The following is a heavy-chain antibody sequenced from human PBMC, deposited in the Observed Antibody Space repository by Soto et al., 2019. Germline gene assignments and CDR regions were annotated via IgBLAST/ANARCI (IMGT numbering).Heavy chain of an antibody. CDR2: ISGSGGST. CDR3: ARSSPNTLRHTSADQTGLYGS. CDR1: GFTFSSYA. J-gene: IGHJ5*02. D-gene: IGHD2-8*01. V-gene: IGHV3-23*01. Sequence: GGSLRLSCAASGFTFSSYAMSWVRQAPGKGLEWVSAISGSGGSTYYADSVKGRFTISRDNSKNTLYLQMNSLRAEDTAVYYCARSSPNTLRHTSADQTGLYGSWGQGTLVTVSS.